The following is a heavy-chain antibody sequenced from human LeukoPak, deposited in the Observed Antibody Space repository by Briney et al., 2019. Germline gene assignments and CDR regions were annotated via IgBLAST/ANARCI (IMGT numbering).Heavy chain of an antibody. CDR1: GYTFTGYY. J-gene: IGHJ4*02. V-gene: IGHV1-2*02. D-gene: IGHD3-3*01. CDR2: INPNSGGT. CDR3: ARYYDFWSGFDY. Sequence: GASVKVSCKASGYTFTGYYMHWVRQAPGQGLEWMGWINPNSGGTNYAQEFQGRVTMTRDTSISTAYMELSRLRSDDTAVYYCARYYDFWSGFDYWGQGTLVTVSS.